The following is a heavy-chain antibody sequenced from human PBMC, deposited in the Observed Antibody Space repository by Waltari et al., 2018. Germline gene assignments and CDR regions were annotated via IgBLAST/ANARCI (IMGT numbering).Heavy chain of an antibody. CDR1: GYTFTSYD. V-gene: IGHV1-8*01. Sequence: QVQLVQSGAEVKKPGASVKVSCKASGYTFTSYDINWLRQAPGQGLEWMGWMNPNSGNTGYAQKFQGRVTMTRNTSISTAYMELSSLRSEDTAVYYCARAAYCSSTSCPPSVWGQGTTVTVSS. D-gene: IGHD2-2*01. J-gene: IGHJ6*02. CDR2: MNPNSGNT. CDR3: ARAAYCSSTSCPPSV.